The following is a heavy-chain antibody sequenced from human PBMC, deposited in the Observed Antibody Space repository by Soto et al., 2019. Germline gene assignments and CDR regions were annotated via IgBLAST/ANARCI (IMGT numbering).Heavy chain of an antibody. CDR3: ARHLLGVTTPYFDY. J-gene: IGHJ4*02. CDR1: GYTFINYW. Sequence: PGESLKISCKGSGYTFINYWTGWVRQMPGKGLEWMGLIYPDDSDTRYSPSFQGQVTISADKSISTAYLQWSSLKASDTAMYYCARHLLGVTTPYFDYWGQGTLVTVSS. V-gene: IGHV5-51*01. CDR2: IYPDDSDT. D-gene: IGHD4-17*01.